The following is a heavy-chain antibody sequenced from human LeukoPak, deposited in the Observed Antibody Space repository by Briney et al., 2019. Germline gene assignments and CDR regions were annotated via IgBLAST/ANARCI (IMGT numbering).Heavy chain of an antibody. V-gene: IGHV3-23*01. CDR1: GFTFNNYA. D-gene: IGHD3-10*01. J-gene: IGHJ4*02. CDR2: ISDSGGIT. Sequence: GGSLRLSCAASGFTFNNYAMSWVRQAPGKGLEWVTGISDSGGITVYVDSVKGRVTISRDNSKNTLYLQMNSLRAEDTAVYYCAKDAQGGSGSYSWGTFDYWGQGTLVTVSS. CDR3: AKDAQGGSGSYSWGTFDY.